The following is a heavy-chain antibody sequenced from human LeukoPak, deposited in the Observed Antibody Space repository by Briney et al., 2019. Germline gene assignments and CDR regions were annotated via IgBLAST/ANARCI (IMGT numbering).Heavy chain of an antibody. D-gene: IGHD2-2*01. CDR1: GYTFTSYW. J-gene: IGHJ6*03. CDR3: ARRLGSTSWGYYMDV. V-gene: IGHV5-51*01. Sequence: KNGESLKISCKGSGYTFTSYWIGWVRQMPGKGLEWMGIIHPDDSDTRYSPSFQGQVTISADKSISTAYLQWSSLKASDTAMYYCARRLGSTSWGYYMDVWGKGTTVTVSS. CDR2: IHPDDSDT.